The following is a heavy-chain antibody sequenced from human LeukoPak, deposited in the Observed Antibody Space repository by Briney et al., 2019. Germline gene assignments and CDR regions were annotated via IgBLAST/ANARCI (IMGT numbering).Heavy chain of an antibody. D-gene: IGHD2-8*01. V-gene: IGHV4-39*07. CDR2: IYYSGST. Sequence: SETLSLTCTVSGGSISSSSYYWGWIRQPPGKGLEWIGSIYYSGSTYYNPSLKSRVTISVDTSKNQFSLKLSSVTAADTAVYYCARGDGGETTNGGYHFNYWGQGTLVTVSS. CDR1: GGSISSSSYY. J-gene: IGHJ4*02. CDR3: ARGDGGETTNGGYHFNY.